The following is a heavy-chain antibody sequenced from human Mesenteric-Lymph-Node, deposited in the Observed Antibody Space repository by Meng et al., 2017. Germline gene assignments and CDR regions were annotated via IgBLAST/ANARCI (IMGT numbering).Heavy chain of an antibody. CDR1: PYAFGTYG. V-gene: IGHV1-18*01. CDR3: VKGTPGRSYCDY. D-gene: IGHD3-10*01. Sequence: QVLLLQSAPWVKKPGASWRVSCKASPYAFGTYGISLVRQAPRLGLEWMGWFVNYRDTYPAPKFQDRVTMTTDTHTNTVIMELRSLTSDDTAVYYCVKGTPGRSYCDYWGQGTLVTVSS. CDR2: FVNYRDT. J-gene: IGHJ4*02.